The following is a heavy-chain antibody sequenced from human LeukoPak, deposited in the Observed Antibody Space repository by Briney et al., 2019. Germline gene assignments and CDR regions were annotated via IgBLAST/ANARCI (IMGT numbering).Heavy chain of an antibody. CDR1: GFTFGDYA. D-gene: IGHD5-12*01. V-gene: IGHV3-49*04. CDR2: IRSKAYGGTT. CDR3: TSRVRYGLFSGYESDY. Sequence: PGGSLRLSCTASGFTFGDYAMSWVRQAPGKGLEWVGFIRSKAYGGTTEYAASVKGRLTISRDDSKSIAYLQMNSPKTEDTAVYYCTSRVRYGLFSGYESDYWGQGTLVTVSS. J-gene: IGHJ4*02.